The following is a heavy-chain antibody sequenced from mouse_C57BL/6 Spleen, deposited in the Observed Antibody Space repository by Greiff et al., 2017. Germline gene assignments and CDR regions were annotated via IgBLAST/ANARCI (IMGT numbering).Heavy chain of an antibody. D-gene: IGHD3-2*02. CDR3: ASSHPDSSGYRAPLYYAMDY. CDR2: IYPRSGNT. Sequence: QVHVKQSGAELARPGASVKLSCKASGYTFTSYGISWVKQRTGQGLEWIGEIYPRSGNTYYNEKFKGKATLTADKSSSTAYMELRSLTSEDSAVSFGASSHPDSSGYRAPLYYAMDYWGQGTSVTVSS. CDR1: GYTFTSYG. V-gene: IGHV1-81*01. J-gene: IGHJ4*01.